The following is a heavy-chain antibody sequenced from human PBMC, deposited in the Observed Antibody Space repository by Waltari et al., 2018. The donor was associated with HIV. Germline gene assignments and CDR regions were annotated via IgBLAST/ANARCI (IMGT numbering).Heavy chain of an antibody. D-gene: IGHD5-12*01. CDR2: IIPICGTA. J-gene: IGHJ6*02. V-gene: IGHV1-69*12. CDR3: ARVVAGGSGYDGYYYGMDV. Sequence: QVQLVQSGAEVKKPGSSVKVSCKASGGTFSSYAISWVRQAPGPGLEWMGGIIPICGTANDAQKCQGRVTITADESTSTAYMELSSLRSEDTAVYYCARVVAGGSGYDGYYYGMDVWGQGTTVTVSS. CDR1: GGTFSSYA.